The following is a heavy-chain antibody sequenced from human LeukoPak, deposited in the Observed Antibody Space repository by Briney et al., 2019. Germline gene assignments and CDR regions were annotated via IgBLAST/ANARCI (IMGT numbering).Heavy chain of an antibody. CDR1: GVSFSGYY. Sequence: PSETLSLTCAVYGVSFSGYYWSWIRQPPGKGLEWIGEINHSGSTNYNPSLKSRVTISVDTSKNQFSLKLSSVTAADTAVYYCARYSADRYCSSTSCYIRSSSSLDYWGQGTLVTVSS. CDR3: ARYSADRYCSSTSCYIRSSSSLDY. V-gene: IGHV4-34*01. CDR2: INHSGST. D-gene: IGHD2-2*02. J-gene: IGHJ4*02.